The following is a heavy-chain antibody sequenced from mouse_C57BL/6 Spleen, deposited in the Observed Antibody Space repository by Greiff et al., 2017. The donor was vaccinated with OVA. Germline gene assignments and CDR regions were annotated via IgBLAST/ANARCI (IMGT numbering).Heavy chain of an antibody. CDR3: ARRDDYSYYFDY. V-gene: IGHV1-50*01. Sequence: QVQLQQPGAELVKPGASVKLSCKASGYTFTSYWMQWVQQRPGQGLEWIGEIDPSDRYNNYHQKFKGKATLTVATSSSPAYMQLSSLTSEDSAVYYCARRDDYSYYFDYWGQGTTLTVSS. D-gene: IGHD2-4*01. J-gene: IGHJ2*01. CDR1: GYTFTSYW. CDR2: IDPSDRYN.